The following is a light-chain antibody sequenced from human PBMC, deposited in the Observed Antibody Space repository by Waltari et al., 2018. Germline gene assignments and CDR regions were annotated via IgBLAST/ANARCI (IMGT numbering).Light chain of an antibody. CDR3: QKYESLPAT. V-gene: IGKV3-20*01. CDR1: QSIGIY. Sequence: EIVLTQSPGTLSLSPGESAPLSCRASQSIGIYLAWYQQKPGQAPRLLMYHASSSATGIPDRFSGSGSGTDFSLTISRLEPEDFAVYYCQKYESLPATFGQGTKVEIK. CDR2: HAS. J-gene: IGKJ1*01.